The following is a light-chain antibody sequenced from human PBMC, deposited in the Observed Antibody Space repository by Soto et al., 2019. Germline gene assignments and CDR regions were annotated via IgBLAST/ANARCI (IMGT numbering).Light chain of an antibody. V-gene: IGKV3-20*01. Sequence: VLTQSPGTLSLSPGERATISCRASQSITRFYLAWYQHKPGQAPRLLIYGASSRATGIPHRFSGSGSGTDFTLIISRLEPVDGVVYYCQQSGGSPPYTFGQGTRLEIK. CDR2: GAS. J-gene: IGKJ2*01. CDR3: QQSGGSPPYT. CDR1: QSITRFY.